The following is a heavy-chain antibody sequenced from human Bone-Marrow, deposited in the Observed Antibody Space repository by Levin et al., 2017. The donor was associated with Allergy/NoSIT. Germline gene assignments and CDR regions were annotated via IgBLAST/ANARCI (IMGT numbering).Heavy chain of an antibody. CDR1: GYSVSDYY. J-gene: IGHJ6*02. CDR2: FDPDERKT. CDR3: ATDSVFEATRDIEAGFYYYGLDV. V-gene: IGHV1-24*01. D-gene: IGHD3-3*01. Sequence: GESLKISCKVSGYSVSDYYINWVRQRPGKGLEWMGGFDPDERKTVYSQVFQGRVTMTRDTSTDTAYLELSSLRTDDPAVYYCATDSVFEATRDIEAGFYYYGLDVWGQGTRVIVSS.